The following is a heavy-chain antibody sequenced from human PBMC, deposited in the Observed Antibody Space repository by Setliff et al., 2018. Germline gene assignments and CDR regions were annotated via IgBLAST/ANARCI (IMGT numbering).Heavy chain of an antibody. V-gene: IGHV4-59*05. D-gene: IGHD6-19*01. CDR1: GGSISSHY. CDR2: IYYSGST. J-gene: IGHJ1*01. Sequence: SETLSLTCTVSGGSISSHYWSWIRQPPGKGLEWIGSIYYSGSTYYNPSLKSRVTISVDTSKNQFSLKLSSVTAADTAVYYCATQGAYSSGPGYFQHWGQGTLVTVSS. CDR3: ATQGAYSSGPGYFQH.